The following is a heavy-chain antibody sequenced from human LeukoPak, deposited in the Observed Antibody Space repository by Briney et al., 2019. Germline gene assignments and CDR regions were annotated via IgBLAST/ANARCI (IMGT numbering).Heavy chain of an antibody. CDR1: RASLSSYS. CDR2: IYYSGNT. D-gene: IGHD3-22*01. V-gene: IGHV4-59*01. J-gene: IGHJ4*02. Sequence: SETLSLTSTLSRASLSSYSWSWIRQPPGKGLEWIGYIYYSGNTNYNPSLKNRVTISVDTSKSQCSLKVSSVTAADTAVHYCASAHTSGMDYWGQGALVTVSS. CDR3: ASAHTSGMDY.